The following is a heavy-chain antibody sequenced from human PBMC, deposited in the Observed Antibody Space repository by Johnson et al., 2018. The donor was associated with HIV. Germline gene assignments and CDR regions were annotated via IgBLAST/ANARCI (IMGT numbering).Heavy chain of an antibody. CDR2: IYSGGST. V-gene: IGHV3-66*02. Sequence: EVQLVESGGGVVQPGGSLRLSCAASGFTFSSNYMSWVRQAPGKGLEWVSVIYSGGSTYYADSVKGRFTISRDNSKNTLYLQMNSLRAEDTAVYYCARGRGYSGYDPPAAFDIWGQGTMVTVSS. CDR1: GFTFSSNY. CDR3: ARGRGYSGYDPPAAFDI. J-gene: IGHJ3*02. D-gene: IGHD5-12*01.